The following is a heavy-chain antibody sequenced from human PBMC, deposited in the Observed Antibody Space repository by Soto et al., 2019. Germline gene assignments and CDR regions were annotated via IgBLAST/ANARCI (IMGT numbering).Heavy chain of an antibody. V-gene: IGHV4-59*08. CDR3: ARLPRTWFDP. Sequence: SETLSLTCTVSGGSISSYYWSWIRQPPGKGLEWIGYIYYSGSTNYNPSLKSRVTISVDTSKNQFSLKLSSVTAADTAVYYCARLPRTWFDPWGQGTLVTVSS. CDR2: IYYSGST. CDR1: GGSISSYY. J-gene: IGHJ5*02.